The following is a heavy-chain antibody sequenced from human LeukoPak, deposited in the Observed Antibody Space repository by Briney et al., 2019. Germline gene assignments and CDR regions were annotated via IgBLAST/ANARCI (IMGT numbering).Heavy chain of an antibody. V-gene: IGHV3-48*03. J-gene: IGHJ3*02. CDR1: GFTFSSYE. CDR2: ISSSGSTI. CDR3: ARDLSGRDHDAFDI. Sequence: GGSLRLSCAASGFTFSSYEMNWVRQAPGKGLEWVSYISSSGSTIYYADSVKGRFTISRDNAKNSLYLQMNSLRAEDTAVYYCARDLSGRDHDAFDIWGQGTMVTVSS. D-gene: IGHD5-12*01.